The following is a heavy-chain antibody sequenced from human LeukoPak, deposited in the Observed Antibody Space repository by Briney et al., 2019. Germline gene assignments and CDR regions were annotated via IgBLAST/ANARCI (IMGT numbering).Heavy chain of an antibody. V-gene: IGHV3-7*01. CDR2: IKEDGSEK. CDR1: GFTVSSNY. Sequence: GGSLRLSCAASGFTVSSNYMSWVRQAPGKGLEWVANIKEDGSEKNYVDSVKGRFTISRDNAENSVYLQMNSLRAEDTAVYYCARDQHHYDFWSAIGYWGQGTLVTVSS. CDR3: ARDQHHYDFWSAIGY. D-gene: IGHD3-3*01. J-gene: IGHJ4*02.